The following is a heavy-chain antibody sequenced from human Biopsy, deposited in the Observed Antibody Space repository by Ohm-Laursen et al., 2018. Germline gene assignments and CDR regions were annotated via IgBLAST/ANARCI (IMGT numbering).Heavy chain of an antibody. CDR2: INWNSGDI. D-gene: IGHD6-25*01. V-gene: IGHV3-9*01. CDR1: GFIFDNYG. CDR3: ARDRSGLTLTTLDF. Sequence: SLRLSCAASGFIFDNYGTHWVRQAPGKGLEWVSGINWNSGDIVYADSVKGRFTISRDNAKNSLSLQMNSLRAEDTALYYCARDRSGLTLTTLDFWGHGTLVTVSS. J-gene: IGHJ4*01.